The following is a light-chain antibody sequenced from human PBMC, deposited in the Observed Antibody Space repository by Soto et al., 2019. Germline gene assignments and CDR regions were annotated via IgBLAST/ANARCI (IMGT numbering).Light chain of an antibody. Sequence: DIQMTQSPSSLSASVGDRVTITCRASQSISTWLAWYQQKPGNAPKLLIFDASTLESGVPSRFSGSASGTEFTLTITSLQPDDFATYYCHHYTRAFGQGTKVEIK. V-gene: IGKV1-5*01. CDR3: HHYTRA. CDR2: DAS. J-gene: IGKJ1*01. CDR1: QSISTW.